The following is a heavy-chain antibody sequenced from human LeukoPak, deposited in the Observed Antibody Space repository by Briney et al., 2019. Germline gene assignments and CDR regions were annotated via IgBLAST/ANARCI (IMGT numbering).Heavy chain of an antibody. V-gene: IGHV3-30-3*01. J-gene: IGHJ6*02. CDR1: GFTFSSYA. CDR2: ISYDGSNK. Sequence: GRSLRLSCAASGFTFSSYAMHWVRQAPGKGLEWVAVISYDGSNKYYADSVKGRFTISRDNSKNTLYLQMNSLRAEDTAVYYCARDSQHYYGSGSSYDYGMDVWGQGTTVTVSS. CDR3: ARDSQHYYGSGSSYDYGMDV. D-gene: IGHD3-10*01.